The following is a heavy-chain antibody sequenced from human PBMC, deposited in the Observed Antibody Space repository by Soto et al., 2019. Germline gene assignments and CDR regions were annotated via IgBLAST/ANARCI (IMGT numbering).Heavy chain of an antibody. CDR3: ARYGDYVLPWFDP. V-gene: IGHV4-30-2*01. D-gene: IGHD4-17*01. Sequence: QLQLQESGSGLVKPSQTLSLTCAVSGGSISSGGYSWSWIRQPPGKGLEWIGYIYHSGSTYYNPSLKSRVTTSVDRSKNQFSLKLSSVTAADTAVYYCARYGDYVLPWFDPWGQGTLVTVSS. J-gene: IGHJ5*02. CDR2: IYHSGST. CDR1: GGSISSGGYS.